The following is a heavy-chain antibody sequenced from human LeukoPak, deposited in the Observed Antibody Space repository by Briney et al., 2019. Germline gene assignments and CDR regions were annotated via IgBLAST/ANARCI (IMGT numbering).Heavy chain of an antibody. D-gene: IGHD1-26*01. J-gene: IGHJ4*02. CDR3: AASGSYYLSDY. V-gene: IGHV4-39*07. CDR2: IYYSGST. CDR1: GGSISSSSYY. Sequence: SETLSLTCTVSGGSISSSSYYWGWIRQPPGKGLEWIGSIYYSGSTYYSPSLKSRVTISVDTSKNQFSLKLSSVTAADTAVYYCAASGSYYLSDYWGQGTLVTVSS.